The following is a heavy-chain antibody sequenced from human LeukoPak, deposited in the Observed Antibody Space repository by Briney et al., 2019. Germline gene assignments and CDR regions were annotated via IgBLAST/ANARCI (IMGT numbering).Heavy chain of an antibody. CDR3: ARDSTPYGHSGH. CDR2: IYYSGST. Sequence: SETLSLTCAVYGGSFSGYYWSWIRQPPGKGLEWIGYIYYSGSTNYNPSLKSRVTISVDTSKNQFSLNLSSVTAADTAVYYCARDSTPYGHSGHWGQGTLVTVSP. J-gene: IGHJ4*02. D-gene: IGHD4-17*01. CDR1: GGSFSGYY. V-gene: IGHV4-59*01.